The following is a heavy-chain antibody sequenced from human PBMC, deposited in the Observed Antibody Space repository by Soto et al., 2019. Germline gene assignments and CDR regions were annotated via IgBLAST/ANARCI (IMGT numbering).Heavy chain of an antibody. V-gene: IGHV4-61*01. Sequence: QVQLQESGPGLVKPSETLSLTCTVSGGSVSSGNYYWSWIRQPPGKGLEWIGYFYYTGSINYNPSFKSRVTILLDASKNQFSLRLSSVAAADTVVYYCARSMFYSDDSNYSPFEYWGQGTLVTASS. J-gene: IGHJ4*02. CDR3: ARSMFYSDDSNYSPFEY. D-gene: IGHD3-22*01. CDR2: FYYTGSI. CDR1: GGSVSSGNYY.